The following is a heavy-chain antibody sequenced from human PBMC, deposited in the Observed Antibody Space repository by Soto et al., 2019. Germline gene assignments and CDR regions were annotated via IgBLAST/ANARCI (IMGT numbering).Heavy chain of an antibody. CDR1: GGSISSSSFH. CDR2: IYYSGST. CDR3: ARGRITMLRGVIRRLYGLDV. Sequence: PSETLSLTCTVSGGSISSSSFHWGWIRQPPGKGLEWIGSIYYSGSTYYSPSLKSRVTISVDTSKNQFSLKLSSVTAADTAVYYCARGRITMLRGVIRRLYGLDVWGQGTTVTVSS. V-gene: IGHV4-39*07. D-gene: IGHD3-10*01. J-gene: IGHJ6*02.